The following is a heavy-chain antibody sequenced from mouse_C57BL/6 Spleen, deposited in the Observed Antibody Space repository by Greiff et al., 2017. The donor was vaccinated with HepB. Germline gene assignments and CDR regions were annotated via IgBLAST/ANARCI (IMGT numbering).Heavy chain of an antibody. D-gene: IGHD2-5*01. J-gene: IGHJ2*01. CDR3: ARGYSNYLYYFDY. CDR2: ISSGCSTI. Sequence: EVKLMESGGGLVKPGGSLKLSCAASGFTFSDYGMHWVRQAPEKGLEWVAYISSGCSTIYYADTVKGRFTISRDNAKNTLFLQMTSLRSEDTAMYYCARGYSNYLYYFDYWGQGTTLTVSS. V-gene: IGHV5-17*01. CDR1: GFTFSDYG.